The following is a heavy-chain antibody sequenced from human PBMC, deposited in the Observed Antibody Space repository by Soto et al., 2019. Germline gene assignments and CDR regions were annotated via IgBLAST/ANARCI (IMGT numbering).Heavy chain of an antibody. CDR2: ISWNSGSI. V-gene: IGHV3-9*01. D-gene: IGHD3-22*01. CDR1: GFTFDDYA. CDR3: AKDLHTYDSSGSYFDY. J-gene: IGHJ4*02. Sequence: GGSLSLSCAASGFTFDDYAMHWVRQAPGKGLEWVSGISWNSGSIGYADSVKGRVTISRDNAKNSLYLQMNSLRAEDTALYYCAKDLHTYDSSGSYFDYWGQGTLVTVSS.